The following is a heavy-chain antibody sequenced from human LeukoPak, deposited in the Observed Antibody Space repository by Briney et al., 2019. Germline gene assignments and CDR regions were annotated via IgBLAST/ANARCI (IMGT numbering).Heavy chain of an antibody. CDR1: GGSISSYY. CDR2: IYTSGST. Sequence: SETLSLTCTVSGGSISSYYWSWIRQPAGKGLEWIGRIYTSGSTNYNPSLKSRVTMSVDTSKNQFSLQLNSVTPEDTAVYYCARDEYSSSAGYYYYGMDVWGQGTTVTVSS. CDR3: ARDEYSSSAGYYYYGMDV. V-gene: IGHV4-4*07. J-gene: IGHJ6*02. D-gene: IGHD6-6*01.